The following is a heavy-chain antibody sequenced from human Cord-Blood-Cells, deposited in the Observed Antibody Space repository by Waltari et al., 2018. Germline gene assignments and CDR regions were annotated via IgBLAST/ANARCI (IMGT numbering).Heavy chain of an antibody. CDR1: GGTFSSYA. J-gene: IGHJ6*03. D-gene: IGHD6-13*01. V-gene: IGHV1-69*09. Sequence: QVQLVQSGAEVKKPGSSVKVSCKGSGGTFSSYAISWVRQAPGQGLEWMRRIIPILGIANYAQKFQGRVTITADKSTSTAYMELSSLRSEDTAVYYCARAGAAAGTISYYYYYMDVWGKGTTVTVSS. CDR3: ARAGAAAGTISYYYYYMDV. CDR2: IIPILGIA.